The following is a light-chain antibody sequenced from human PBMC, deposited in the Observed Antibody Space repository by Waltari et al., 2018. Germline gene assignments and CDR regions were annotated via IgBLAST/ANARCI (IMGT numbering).Light chain of an antibody. J-gene: IGLJ2*01. CDR2: YND. V-gene: IGLV3-21*04. Sequence: SYVLTQPPSVSVAPGKTASLTCGGNNIGSKSVHWYQRKAGQAPELVIFYNDDRPSGIPERFSGSNSGNTATLTISRVEAGDEADYYCQVWDSSSDHVVFGGGTKLTVL. CDR1: NIGSKS. CDR3: QVWDSSSDHVV.